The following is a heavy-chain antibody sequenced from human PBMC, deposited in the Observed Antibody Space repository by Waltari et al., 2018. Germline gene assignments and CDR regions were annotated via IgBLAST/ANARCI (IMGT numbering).Heavy chain of an antibody. J-gene: IGHJ5*02. CDR3: AFSNSSFRFDP. CDR2: ISPTNGNT. Sequence: QVQLVQSGGEVGKPGDSVRVSCKASGYTFTNFGISWVRQAPGQGLEWMGWISPTNGNTNFAQKFQGRVLLTTDASTTTAYLELTSLTSDDTAVYYCAFSNSSFRFDPWGQGTLVTVSS. CDR1: GYTFTNFG. V-gene: IGHV1-18*01. D-gene: IGHD4-4*01.